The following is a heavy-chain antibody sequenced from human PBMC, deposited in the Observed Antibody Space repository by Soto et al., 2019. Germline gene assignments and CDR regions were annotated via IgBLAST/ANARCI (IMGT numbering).Heavy chain of an antibody. V-gene: IGHV1-69*01. CDR1: GGTFSSYA. D-gene: IGHD4-17*01. J-gene: IGHJ6*02. Sequence: QVQLVQSGAEVKKPGSSVKVSCKASGGTFSSYAISWVLQAPGQGLEWMGGIIPIFGTANYAQKFQGRVTITADESTSTAYMALSSLRSEDTAVYYCARGEGVYAVTPKNGMDVWGQGTTVTVSS. CDR3: ARGEGVYAVTPKNGMDV. CDR2: IIPIFGTA.